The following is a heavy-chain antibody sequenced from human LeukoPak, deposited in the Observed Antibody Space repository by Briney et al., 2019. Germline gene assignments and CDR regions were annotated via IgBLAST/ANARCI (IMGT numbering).Heavy chain of an antibody. Sequence: GASLKVSCKASGYTFTSYGISWVRQAPGQGLEWMGWISAYNGNTNYAQKLQGRVTMTTDTSTSTAYMELRSLRSDDTAVYYCARDPWYDDILTGYYEDYWGQGTLVTVSS. CDR2: ISAYNGNT. D-gene: IGHD3-9*01. J-gene: IGHJ4*02. CDR3: ARDPWYDDILTGYYEDY. CDR1: GYTFTSYG. V-gene: IGHV1-18*01.